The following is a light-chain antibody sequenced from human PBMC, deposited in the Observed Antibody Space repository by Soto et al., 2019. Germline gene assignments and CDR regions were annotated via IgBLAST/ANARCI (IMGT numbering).Light chain of an antibody. J-gene: IGLJ3*02. CDR3: QVWDSSTAFNWV. CDR2: RDS. V-gene: IGLV3-9*01. CDR1: NIGSKN. Sequence: SSELTQPLSVSVALGQTARITCGGNNIGSKNVHWYQQKPGQAPVLVIYRDSNRPSGIPERFSGSNSGNTATLTISRAQAGDEADYYCQVWDSSTAFNWVFGGGTKLTVL.